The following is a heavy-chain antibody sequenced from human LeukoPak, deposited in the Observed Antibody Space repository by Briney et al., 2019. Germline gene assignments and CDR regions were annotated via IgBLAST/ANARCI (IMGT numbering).Heavy chain of an antibody. CDR2: MYSSGNT. J-gene: IGHJ4*02. D-gene: IGHD1-26*01. CDR3: ARDDGAY. Sequence: GGSLRLSCAASGLAVSSTYMSWVRQAPGKGLEWVSLMYSSGNTYYADSVKGRFTISRDNSRNTLYLQMNSLRVEDTAVYYCARDDGAYWGQGTLAIVSS. V-gene: IGHV3-53*01. CDR1: GLAVSSTY.